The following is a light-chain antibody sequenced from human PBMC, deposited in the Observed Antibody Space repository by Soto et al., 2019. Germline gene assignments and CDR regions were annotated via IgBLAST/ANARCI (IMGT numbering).Light chain of an antibody. CDR1: QSVSSN. J-gene: IGKJ4*01. Sequence: EIVMTQSPVTLSVSPGERATLSCRASQSVSSNLAWYQQKPGQAPRLLISGASTRATGIPARFSGSWSVTEFTLTISSLQSEDFAVYYCKQYNSWPLTFGGGTKVEIK. CDR3: KQYNSWPLT. V-gene: IGKV3-15*01. CDR2: GAS.